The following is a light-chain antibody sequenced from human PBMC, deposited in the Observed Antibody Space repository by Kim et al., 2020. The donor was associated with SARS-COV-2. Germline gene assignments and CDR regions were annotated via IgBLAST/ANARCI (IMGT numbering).Light chain of an antibody. J-gene: IGKJ1*01. Sequence: ASVGDRVTVTCRASQSIGTSLAWYQQKPGEAPKVVIYKASTLTIGVPSRFSGSGSGTEFTLTISSLQPDDFATYYCQQYNSMWTFGQGTKVDIK. V-gene: IGKV1-5*03. CDR1: QSIGTS. CDR3: QQYNSMWT. CDR2: KAS.